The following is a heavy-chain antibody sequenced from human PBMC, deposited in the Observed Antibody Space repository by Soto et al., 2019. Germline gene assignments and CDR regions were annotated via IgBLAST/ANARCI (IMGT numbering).Heavy chain of an antibody. CDR2: IYHSGST. V-gene: IGHV4-4*02. CDR1: GGSISSSNW. CDR3: ASNYYGSGSYPHYFDY. Sequence: QVQLQESGPGLVKPSGTLSLTCAVSGGSISSSNWWSWVRQPPGKGLEWIGEIYHSGSTNYNPSLESRVTISVDKSKNQYALKLSSVAAADTAVYYCASNYYGSGSYPHYFDYWGQGTLVTVSS. J-gene: IGHJ4*02. D-gene: IGHD3-10*01.